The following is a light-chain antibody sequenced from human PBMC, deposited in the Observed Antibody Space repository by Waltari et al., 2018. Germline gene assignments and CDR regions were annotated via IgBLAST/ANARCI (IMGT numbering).Light chain of an antibody. CDR3: QHYVRLPVT. Sequence: CRASQSVIKTLACYQKRPGQAPRLLIYGACTRATAIPDRFSGSGSGTDFSLTISRLEPEDFAVYYCQHYVRLPVTFGQGTTVEIK. CDR2: GAC. V-gene: IGKV3-20*01. CDR1: QSVIKT. J-gene: IGKJ1*01.